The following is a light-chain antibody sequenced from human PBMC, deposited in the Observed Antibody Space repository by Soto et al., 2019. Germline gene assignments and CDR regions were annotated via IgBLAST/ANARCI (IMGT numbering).Light chain of an antibody. Sequence: QITHSPSSLSASVGEKIIITCRSSRDVGSDVSWYQQKPGQAPKLLIYAASNLYTGVPSRFSGSRSGTEFTLTISSLQPEDFASYYCLQDYGDSWTLGQGTKVDIK. CDR1: RDVGSD. CDR3: LQDYGDSWT. J-gene: IGKJ1*01. CDR2: AAS. V-gene: IGKV1-6*01.